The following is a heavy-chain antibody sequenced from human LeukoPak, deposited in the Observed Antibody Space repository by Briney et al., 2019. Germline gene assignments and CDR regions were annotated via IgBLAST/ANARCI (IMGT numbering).Heavy chain of an antibody. CDR2: IHHSGST. Sequence: SETLSLTCTVSGGSISIYYWSWIRQTPGKGLEWIGYIHHSGSTNYNPPLKSRVTISLDTSKNQFSLNLRSVTDADTAVYYCARRYFGTGSRWSRYYFDLWGQGPLVTVSS. CDR1: GGSISIYY. CDR3: ARRYFGTGSRWSRYYFDL. J-gene: IGHJ4*02. D-gene: IGHD3-10*01. V-gene: IGHV4-59*08.